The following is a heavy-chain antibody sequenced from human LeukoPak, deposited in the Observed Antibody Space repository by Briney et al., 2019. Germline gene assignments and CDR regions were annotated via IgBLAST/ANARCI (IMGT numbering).Heavy chain of an antibody. V-gene: IGHV3-21*04. J-gene: IGHJ4*02. CDR1: GFTFSSYS. Sequence: GGSLRLSCAASGFTFSSYSMNWVRQAPGKGLEWVSSISSSSSYIYYADSVKGRFTISRDNSKNTLYLQMNSLRAEDTAVYYCAKETSHYDFWSGYDRTFVDWGQGTLVTVSS. CDR2: ISSSSSYI. D-gene: IGHD3-3*01. CDR3: AKETSHYDFWSGYDRTFVD.